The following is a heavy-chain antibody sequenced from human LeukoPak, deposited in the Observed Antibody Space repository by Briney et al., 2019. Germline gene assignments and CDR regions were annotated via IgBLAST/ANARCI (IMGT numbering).Heavy chain of an antibody. CDR2: ISSSSYI. Sequence: GGSLRLSCAASGFTFSSYSMNWVRQAPGKGLEWVSSISSSSYIYYADSVKGRFTISRDNARNSLYLQMNSLRAEDTAVYYCAREVGGNGDYGAFDIWGQGTMVTVSS. CDR3: AREVGGNGDYGAFDI. J-gene: IGHJ3*02. CDR1: GFTFSSYS. D-gene: IGHD4-17*01. V-gene: IGHV3-21*01.